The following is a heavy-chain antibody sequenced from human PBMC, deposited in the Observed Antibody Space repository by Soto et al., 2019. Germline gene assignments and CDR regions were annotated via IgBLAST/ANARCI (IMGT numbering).Heavy chain of an antibody. V-gene: IGHV4-31*03. CDR3: AREYHPLSTVTPWDYYYGMDV. D-gene: IGHD4-17*01. CDR2: IYYSGST. Sequence: QVQLQESGPGLVKPSQTLSLTCTVSGGSISSGGYYWSWIRQHPGKGLEWIGYIYYSGSTYYNPSLTSRVSISVATSKNPFSLKLSSVTAADTAVYYCAREYHPLSTVTPWDYYYGMDVWGQGTTVTVSS. CDR1: GGSISSGGYY. J-gene: IGHJ6*02.